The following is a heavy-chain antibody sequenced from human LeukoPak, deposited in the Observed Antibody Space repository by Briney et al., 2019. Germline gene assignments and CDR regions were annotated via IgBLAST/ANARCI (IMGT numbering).Heavy chain of an antibody. V-gene: IGHV1-69*13. Sequence: SVKVSCKASGYTFTSYGISWVRQAPGQGLEWMGGIIPIFGTANYAQKFQGRVTITADESTSTAYMELSSLRSEDTAVYYCARAANDYGDYVRGGYFDYWGQGTLVTVSS. CDR3: ARAANDYGDYVRGGYFDY. J-gene: IGHJ4*02. D-gene: IGHD4-17*01. CDR1: GYTFTSYG. CDR2: IIPIFGTA.